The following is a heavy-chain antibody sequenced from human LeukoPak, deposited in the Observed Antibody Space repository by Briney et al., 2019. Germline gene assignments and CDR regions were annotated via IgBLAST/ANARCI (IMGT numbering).Heavy chain of an antibody. J-gene: IGHJ1*01. CDR2: INPNSGGT. CDR3: ARGSPGSSPGYFQH. CDR1: GYTFTGYY. Sequence: GASVKVSCKASGYTFTGYYMHWVRQAPGQGLEWMGWINPNSGGTNYAQKFQGRVTMTRDTSISTAYMELSRLRSDDTAVYYCARGSPGSSPGYFQHWGQGTLVTVSS. D-gene: IGHD6-6*01. V-gene: IGHV1-2*02.